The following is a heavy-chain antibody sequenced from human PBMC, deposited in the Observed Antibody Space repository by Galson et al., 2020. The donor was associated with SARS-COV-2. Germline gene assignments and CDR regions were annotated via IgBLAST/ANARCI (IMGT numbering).Heavy chain of an antibody. Sequence: SLKISCAASGFTFDDYAMHWVRQAPGKGLEWVSGISWNSGSIGYADSVKGRFTISRDNAKNSLYLQMNSLRAEDTALYYCAKEVSSGWYLGGMDVWGQGTTVTVSS. J-gene: IGHJ6*02. V-gene: IGHV3-9*01. CDR2: ISWNSGSI. CDR1: GFTFDDYA. CDR3: AKEVSSGWYLGGMDV. D-gene: IGHD6-19*01.